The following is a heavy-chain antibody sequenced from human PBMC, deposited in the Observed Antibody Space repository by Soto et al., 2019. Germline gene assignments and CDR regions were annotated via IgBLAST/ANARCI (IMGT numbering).Heavy chain of an antibody. D-gene: IGHD6-13*01. J-gene: IGHJ4*02. CDR3: ARDPRGAAAICDY. CDR1: GFTFSSYS. CDR2: ISSSSSYI. Sequence: GGSLRLSCAASGFTFSSYSMNWVRQAPGKGLEWVSSISSSSSYIYYADSVKGRFTISRDNAKNSLYLQMNSLRAEDTAVYYCARDPRGAAAICDYWGQGTLVTVSS. V-gene: IGHV3-21*01.